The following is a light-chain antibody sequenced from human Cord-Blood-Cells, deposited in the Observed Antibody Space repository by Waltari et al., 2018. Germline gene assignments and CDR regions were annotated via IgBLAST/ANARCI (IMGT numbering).Light chain of an antibody. CDR3: SSYTSSSTLWV. CDR2: DVS. CDR1: SSDVVGYNY. J-gene: IGLJ3*02. Sequence: QSALTQPASVSGSPGQSITISCTGTSSDVVGYNYVSWYQQHPGKAPKLMIYDVSNRPSGVSNRFSGSNSGNTASLTISGLQAEDEADYYCSSYTSSSTLWVFGGGTKLTVL. V-gene: IGLV2-14*01.